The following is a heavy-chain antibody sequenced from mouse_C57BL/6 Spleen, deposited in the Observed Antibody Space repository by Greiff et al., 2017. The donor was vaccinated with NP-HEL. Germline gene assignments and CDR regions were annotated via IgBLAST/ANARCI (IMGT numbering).Heavy chain of an antibody. J-gene: IGHJ1*03. CDR1: GYSITSGYY. D-gene: IGHD1-1*01. V-gene: IGHV3-6*01. CDR2: ISYDGSN. Sequence: ESGPGLVKPSQSLSLTCSVTGYSITSGYYWNWIRQFPGNKLEWMGYISYDGSNNYIPSLKNRISITRDTSKNQFFLKLNSVTTEDTATYYCAREGSSYWYFDVWGTGTTVTVSS. CDR3: AREGSSYWYFDV.